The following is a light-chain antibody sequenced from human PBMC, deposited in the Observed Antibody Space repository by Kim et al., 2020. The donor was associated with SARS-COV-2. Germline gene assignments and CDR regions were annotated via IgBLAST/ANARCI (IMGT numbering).Light chain of an antibody. CDR3: SSRDCSGDQFV. CDR1: SLRKYF. Sequence: SSELTQDPAVSVTLGQTVRITCQGDSLRKYFPSWYQQRPGQAPVLLIYGINNRPSGIPDRFSASTSGNTASLTISGAQAEDEADYHCSSRDCSGDQFVFGTGTKVTVL. J-gene: IGLJ1*01. V-gene: IGLV3-19*01. CDR2: GIN.